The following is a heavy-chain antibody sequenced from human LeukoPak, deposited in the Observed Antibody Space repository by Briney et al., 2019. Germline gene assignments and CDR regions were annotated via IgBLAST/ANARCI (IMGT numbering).Heavy chain of an antibody. CDR2: IYPGDSDT. Sequence: GASLQISCKSSGYTFNKYYIACVRQVSGKGLEWMGIIYPGDSDTRYSPSFQGHVTISADESISTAFLQWSSVEATDSAMYYCVRGNQKYGDYVRDWGQGTLVTISS. CDR3: VRGNQKYGDYVRD. V-gene: IGHV5-51*01. CDR1: GYTFNKYY. J-gene: IGHJ4*02. D-gene: IGHD4-17*01.